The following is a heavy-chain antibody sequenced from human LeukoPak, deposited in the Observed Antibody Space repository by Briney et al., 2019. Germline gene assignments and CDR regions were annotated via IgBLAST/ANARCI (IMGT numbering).Heavy chain of an antibody. CDR1: GGSISSSSYY. Sequence: SETLSLTCTVSGGSISSSSYYWGWIRQPPGKGLEWIGYIYYSGSTNYNPSLKSRVTISVDTSKNQFSLKLSSVTAADTAVYYCARASSEIRFLEWLSPEYFQHWGQGTLVTVSS. CDR3: ARASSEIRFLEWLSPEYFQH. D-gene: IGHD3-3*01. CDR2: IYYSGST. V-gene: IGHV4-61*05. J-gene: IGHJ1*01.